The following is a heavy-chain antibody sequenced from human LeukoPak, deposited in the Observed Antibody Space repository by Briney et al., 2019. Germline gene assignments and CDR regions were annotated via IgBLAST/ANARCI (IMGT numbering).Heavy chain of an antibody. Sequence: SETLSLTCTVSGGSLSSYYWSWIRQPPGKGLEWIGYIYTSGSTNYNTSLKSRVTISVDTSKNQFSLKLSSVTAADTAVYYCARRNARGATAYDYWGQGTLVTVSS. CDR1: GGSLSSYY. J-gene: IGHJ4*02. CDR2: IYTSGST. D-gene: IGHD1-26*01. CDR3: ARRNARGATAYDY. V-gene: IGHV4-4*09.